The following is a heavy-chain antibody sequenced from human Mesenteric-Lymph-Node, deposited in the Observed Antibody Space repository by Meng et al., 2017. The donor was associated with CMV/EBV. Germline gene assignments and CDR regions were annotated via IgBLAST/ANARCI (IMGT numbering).Heavy chain of an antibody. Sequence: GESLKISCAASGFTFSFSSYAMSWVRQAPGKGLVWVSRIDTDASSTVYADSVKGRFTVSRDNAKNTLFLQMNSLTVEDTAVYYCSRGVYYFDYWGQGTLVTVSS. CDR3: SRGVYYFDY. CDR1: GFTFSFSSYA. V-gene: IGHV3-74*01. CDR2: IDTDASST. J-gene: IGHJ4*02. D-gene: IGHD2-8*01.